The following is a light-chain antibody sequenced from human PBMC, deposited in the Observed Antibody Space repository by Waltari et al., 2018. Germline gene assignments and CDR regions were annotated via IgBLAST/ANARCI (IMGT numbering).Light chain of an antibody. Sequence: QSALTQPASVSGSPGQSITIPCTGTSSYIWDYNLVSWFQHHPGKAPQLVIYYVTKRPPGISDRFSGSKSGNTASLTISALQADDEADYYCCSYSTSGSWMFGGGTKVTVL. CDR2: YVT. CDR3: CSYSTSGSWM. J-gene: IGLJ3*02. V-gene: IGLV2-23*02. CDR1: SSYIWDYNL.